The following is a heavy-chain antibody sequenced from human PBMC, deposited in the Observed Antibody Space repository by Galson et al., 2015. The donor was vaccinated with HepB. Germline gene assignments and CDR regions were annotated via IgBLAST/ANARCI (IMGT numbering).Heavy chain of an antibody. CDR2: IRSKAYGGTT. CDR1: GFTFGDYA. V-gene: IGHV3-49*04. Sequence: SLRLSCAASGFTFGDYAMSWVRQAPGKGLEWVGFIRSKAYGGTTEYAASVKGRFTISRDDSKSIAYLQMNSLKTEDTAVYYCTREVEYQLLSDYWGQGTLVTVSS. D-gene: IGHD2-2*01. J-gene: IGHJ4*02. CDR3: TREVEYQLLSDY.